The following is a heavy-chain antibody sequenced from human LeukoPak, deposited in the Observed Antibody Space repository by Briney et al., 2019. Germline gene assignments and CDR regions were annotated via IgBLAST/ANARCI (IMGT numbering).Heavy chain of an antibody. Sequence: SETLSLTCTVSGGSISSDYWSWIRQPAGKGLEWIGRIYASGSTNYNPSLRSRITMSVDTSKNQFSLKLRSVTAADTAVYYCARGAVETATYYFAYWGQGTLVTVSS. D-gene: IGHD2-15*01. J-gene: IGHJ4*02. V-gene: IGHV4-4*07. CDR1: GGSISSDY. CDR3: ARGAVETATYYFAY. CDR2: IYASGST.